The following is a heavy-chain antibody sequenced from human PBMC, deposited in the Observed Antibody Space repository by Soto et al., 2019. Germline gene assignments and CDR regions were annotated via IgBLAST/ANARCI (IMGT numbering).Heavy chain of an antibody. J-gene: IGHJ3*02. CDR3: ARAHRYYDYPDI. CDR1: GASVNSGDYY. V-gene: IGHV4-30-4*01. D-gene: IGHD3-22*01. Sequence: QVQLQESGPGLVKASQTLSLTCTVSGASVNSGDYYWSWVRQPPGRGLEWIGYIHYSETIYYNPSLKRRVQILVETFKNQFSLEVSSVPAADTAVYYCARAHRYYDYPDIWGQGTTVTVSS. CDR2: IHYSETI.